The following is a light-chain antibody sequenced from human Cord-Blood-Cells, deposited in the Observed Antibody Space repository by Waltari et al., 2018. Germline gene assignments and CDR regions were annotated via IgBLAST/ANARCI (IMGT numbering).Light chain of an antibody. V-gene: IGKV1-39*01. CDR3: QLSYSTPWT. CDR1: QSISSY. Sequence: DIQMTQSPSSLSASVGDRVTITCRVSQSISSYLNWYQQKPGKAPKLLIYAASSLQSGVPSRFSGSGSGTDFTLTISSLQPEDFATYYCQLSYSTPWTFGQGTKVEIK. J-gene: IGKJ1*01. CDR2: AAS.